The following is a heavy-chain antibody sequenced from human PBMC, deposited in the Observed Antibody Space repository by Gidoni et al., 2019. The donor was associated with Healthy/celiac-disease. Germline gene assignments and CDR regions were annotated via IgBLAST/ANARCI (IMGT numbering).Heavy chain of an antibody. J-gene: IGHJ4*02. CDR2: INHSGST. V-gene: IGHV4-34*01. Sequence: QVQLQQWGAGLLKPSETLSLPCAVYGGSFSGYYWSWIRQPPGKGLEWIGEINHSGSTNYNPSLKSRVTISVDTSKNQFSLKLSSVTAADTAVYYCARGNRWLSKRGLDYWGQGTLVTVSS. CDR1: GGSFSGYY. CDR3: ARGNRWLSKRGLDY. D-gene: IGHD6-19*01.